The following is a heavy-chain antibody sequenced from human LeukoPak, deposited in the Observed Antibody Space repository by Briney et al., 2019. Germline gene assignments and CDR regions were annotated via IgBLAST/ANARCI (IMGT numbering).Heavy chain of an antibody. CDR2: IYYSGST. V-gene: IGHV4-59*01. Sequence: SETLSLTCTVSGGSISSYYWSWSRQPPGKGLEWIGYIYYSGSTNYNPSLKSRVTISVDTSKNQFSLKLSSVTAADTAVYYCARFHDIVVVPAAIGWFDPWGQGTLVTVSS. CDR1: GGSISSYY. D-gene: IGHD2-2*02. CDR3: ARFHDIVVVPAAIGWFDP. J-gene: IGHJ5*02.